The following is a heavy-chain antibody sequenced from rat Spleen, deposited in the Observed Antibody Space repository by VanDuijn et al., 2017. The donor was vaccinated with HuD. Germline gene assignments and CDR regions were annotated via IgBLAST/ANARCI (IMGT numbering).Heavy chain of an antibody. CDR2: ISYDGSST. V-gene: IGHV5-29*01. CDR3: TRHDYPGVTTNWFAH. Sequence: EVQLVESDGGLVQPGRSLKLSCAASGFTFSDYYMAWVRQAPTKGLEWVATISYDGSSTYYRDSVRGRFTISSDNTKTTLYLQMDSLRSEDTATYYCTRHDYPGVTTNWFAHWGQGVMVTVSS. D-gene: IGHD1-4*01. CDR1: GFTFSDYY. J-gene: IGHJ2*01.